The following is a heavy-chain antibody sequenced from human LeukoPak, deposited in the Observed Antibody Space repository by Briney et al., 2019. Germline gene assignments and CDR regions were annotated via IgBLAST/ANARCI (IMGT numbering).Heavy chain of an antibody. J-gene: IGHJ4*02. V-gene: IGHV3-48*03. Sequence: PGGSLRLSCAASGFTFSSYEMNWVRQAPGKGLEWVSYISSSGSTIYYADSVKGRFTISRDNAKNSLYLQMNSLRAEDTAVYYCARVVQGSGSYYLDYWGQGTLVTVSS. D-gene: IGHD3-10*01. CDR2: ISSSGSTI. CDR3: ARVVQGSGSYYLDY. CDR1: GFTFSSYE.